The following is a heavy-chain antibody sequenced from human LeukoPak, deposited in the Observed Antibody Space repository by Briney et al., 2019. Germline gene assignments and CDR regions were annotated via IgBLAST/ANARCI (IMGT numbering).Heavy chain of an antibody. V-gene: IGHV4-34*01. CDR1: GGSFSGYY. D-gene: IGHD5-12*01. CDR2: INHSGST. Sequence: PSETLSLTCAVYGGSFSGYYWSWIRQPPGKGLEWIGEINHSGSTNYNPSLKSRVTISVDTSKNQFSLQLKSVTPEDTAVYYCARIVGGDIDYWGQGTLVTVSS. J-gene: IGHJ4*02. CDR3: ARIVGGDIDY.